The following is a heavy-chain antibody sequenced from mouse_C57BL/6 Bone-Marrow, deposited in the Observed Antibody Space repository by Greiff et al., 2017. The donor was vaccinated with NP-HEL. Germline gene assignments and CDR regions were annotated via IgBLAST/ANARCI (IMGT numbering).Heavy chain of an antibody. Sequence: EVQGVESGGGLVQPGGSLSLSCAASGFTFTHYYMSWVRQPPGKALEWLGFIRNKANGYTTEYSASVKGRFTISRDNSQSILYLQMNALRAEDSATYYCARSYYYGSSYDYWGQGTTLTVSS. J-gene: IGHJ2*01. D-gene: IGHD1-1*01. CDR3: ARSYYYGSSYDY. V-gene: IGHV7-3*01. CDR1: GFTFTHYY. CDR2: IRNKANGYTT.